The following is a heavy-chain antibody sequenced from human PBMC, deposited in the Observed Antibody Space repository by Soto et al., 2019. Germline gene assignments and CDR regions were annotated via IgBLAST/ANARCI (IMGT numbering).Heavy chain of an antibody. Sequence: SETLSLTCTVSGGSISSYYWSWIRQPPGKGLEWIGYIYYSGGTNYNPSLKSRVTISVDTSKNQFSLKLSSVTAADTAVYYCARRYGGAFDIWGQGTMVTVS. J-gene: IGHJ3*02. V-gene: IGHV4-59*08. CDR1: GGSISSYY. D-gene: IGHD1-20*01. CDR2: IYYSGGT. CDR3: ARRYGGAFDI.